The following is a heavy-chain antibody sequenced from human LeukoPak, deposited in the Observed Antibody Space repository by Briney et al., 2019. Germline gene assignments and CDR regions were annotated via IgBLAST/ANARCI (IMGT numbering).Heavy chain of an antibody. V-gene: IGHV3-21*01. Sequence: PGGSLRLSCAASGFTFSSYAMRWVRQAPGKGLEWVSSIDPASTYIFYADSVKGRFTISRDNAKKSLYLQMNRLRAEDTAVYYCARARDYDFWSAYYFDYWGQGALVTVSS. CDR3: ARARDYDFWSAYYFDY. D-gene: IGHD3-3*01. CDR2: IDPASTYI. CDR1: GFTFSSYA. J-gene: IGHJ4*02.